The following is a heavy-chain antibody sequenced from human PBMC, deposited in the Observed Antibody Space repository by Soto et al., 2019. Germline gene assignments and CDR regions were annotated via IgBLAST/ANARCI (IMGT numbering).Heavy chain of an antibody. D-gene: IGHD6-13*01. V-gene: IGHV1-8*01. CDR1: GYTFTSYD. Sequence: ASVKVSCKASGYTFTSYDINWVRQATGQGLEWMGWMNPNSGNTGYAQKFQGRVTMTRNTSISTAYMELSSLRSEDTAVYYCARGLDIAAAGTFFDYYGMDVWGQGTTVTVSS. J-gene: IGHJ6*02. CDR3: ARGLDIAAAGTFFDYYGMDV. CDR2: MNPNSGNT.